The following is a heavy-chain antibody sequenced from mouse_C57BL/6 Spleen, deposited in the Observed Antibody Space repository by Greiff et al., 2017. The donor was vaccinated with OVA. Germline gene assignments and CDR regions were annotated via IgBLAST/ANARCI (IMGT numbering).Heavy chain of an antibody. D-gene: IGHD1-1*01. CDR1: GYTFTDYE. J-gene: IGHJ4*01. CDR3: TRLNYCATMDF. Sequence: VQLQQSGAELVRPGASVTLSCKASGYTFTDYEMHWVKQTPVHGLEWIGAIDPETGGTAYNQKFKGKAILTADKSSSTAYMELRSLTSEDSAVYYGTRLNYCATMDFWGQGTSVTVSS. CDR2: IDPETGGT. V-gene: IGHV1-15*01.